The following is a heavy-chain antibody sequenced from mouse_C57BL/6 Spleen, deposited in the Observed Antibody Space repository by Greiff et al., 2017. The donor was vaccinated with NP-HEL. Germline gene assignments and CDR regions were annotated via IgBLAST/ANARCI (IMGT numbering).Heavy chain of an antibody. Sequence: QVQLQQSGAELVRPGTSVKMSCKASGYTFTNYWIGWAKQRPGHGLEWIGDIYPGGGYTNYNEKFKGKAKLTADKSSSTSYMQFSSLTSEDSAIYYCAKGSWYFDVWGTGTTVTVSS. CDR1: GYTFTNYW. V-gene: IGHV1-63*01. CDR2: IYPGGGYT. CDR3: AKGSWYFDV. J-gene: IGHJ1*03.